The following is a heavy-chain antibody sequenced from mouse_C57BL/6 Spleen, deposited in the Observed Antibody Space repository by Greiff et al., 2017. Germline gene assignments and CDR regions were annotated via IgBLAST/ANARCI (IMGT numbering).Heavy chain of an antibody. Sequence: EVMLVESGEGLVKPGGSLKLSCAASGFPFSSYSMSWVRQTPEKSLEWVAYISSGGDYIYYEDTLKGRFTISRDNARNTLYLQMSSLKSEDTAMYYCTRVDYGSSYGYFDVWGTGTTVTVSS. J-gene: IGHJ1*03. D-gene: IGHD1-1*01. CDR2: ISSGGDYI. CDR3: TRVDYGSSYGYFDV. CDR1: GFPFSSYS. V-gene: IGHV5-9-1*02.